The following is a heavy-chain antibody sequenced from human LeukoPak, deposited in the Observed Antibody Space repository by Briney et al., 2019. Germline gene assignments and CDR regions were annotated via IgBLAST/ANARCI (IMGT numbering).Heavy chain of an antibody. D-gene: IGHD2-15*01. V-gene: IGHV3-66*01. Sequence: AGSLTLTCPATYLTIHPTTIRWVHQAPGKGLEWVSVIYKDGSTYYADSVKGRVTISRDNSKHTVYLQMNSLRVEDTAVYYCATVVDGAATRLPHYWFDPWGQGTLVTVSS. CDR2: IYKDGST. CDR1: YLTIHPTT. J-gene: IGHJ5*02. CDR3: ATVVDGAATRLPHYWFDP.